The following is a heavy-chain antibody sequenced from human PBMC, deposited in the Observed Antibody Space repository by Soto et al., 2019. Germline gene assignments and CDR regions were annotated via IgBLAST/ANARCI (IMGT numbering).Heavy chain of an antibody. Sequence: QVQLQESGPGLVKPSQTLTLTCSVSGDSISSDGYYWSWIRQHPGKGLEFIGYIYHSGSTYYNPSLKSRVTISVDTSKNQFSLRLNSVTAAATAVYYCARGRGYSARFAYWGQGTLVTVSS. D-gene: IGHD5-18*01. CDR1: GDSISSDGYY. CDR2: IYHSGST. J-gene: IGHJ4*02. CDR3: ARGRGYSARFAY. V-gene: IGHV4-31*03.